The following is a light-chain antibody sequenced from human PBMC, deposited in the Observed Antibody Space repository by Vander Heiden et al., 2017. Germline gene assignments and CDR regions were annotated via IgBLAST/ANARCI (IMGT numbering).Light chain of an antibody. V-gene: IGLV1-44*01. Sequence: QSVLTQPPSASGTPGQRVTISCSGSNSHIGSNAVNWYQQVPGTAPNLLIYAINQRPSGVPDRFSGSKSGTSASLAISGLQSEDEADYYCAAWDDSLNGHVVFGGGTKLTVL. CDR3: AAWDDSLNGHVV. CDR1: NSHIGSNA. CDR2: AIN. J-gene: IGLJ2*01.